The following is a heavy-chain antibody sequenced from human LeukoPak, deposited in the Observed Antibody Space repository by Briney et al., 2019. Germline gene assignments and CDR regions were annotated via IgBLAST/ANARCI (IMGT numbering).Heavy chain of an antibody. Sequence: QAGGSLRLSCAASGFTFSKYAMHWVRQAPGEGLEWVAIIYYDGSDKYYTDSVKGRFTISRDNSKNMLHLQMNSLRVEDTALYYCARDRDSGGLQGYYFDDWGQGTLVTVSS. CDR1: GFTFSKYA. D-gene: IGHD3-10*01. CDR2: IYYDGSDK. V-gene: IGHV3-33*01. J-gene: IGHJ4*02. CDR3: ARDRDSGGLQGYYFDD.